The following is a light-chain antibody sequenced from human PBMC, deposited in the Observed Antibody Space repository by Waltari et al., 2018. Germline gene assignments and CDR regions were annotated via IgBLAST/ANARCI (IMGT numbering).Light chain of an antibody. CDR3: QQYNNWPRT. V-gene: IGKV3-15*01. CDR1: QSVSSN. CDR2: GAS. J-gene: IGKJ1*01. Sequence: EIVMTQSPATLSVSPGASATLPCRASQSVSSNLAWYQQKPGQAPRLLLYGASTRATGIPARFSGSGSGTEFTLTISSMQSEDFAVYYCQQYNNWPRTFGQGTKVEIK.